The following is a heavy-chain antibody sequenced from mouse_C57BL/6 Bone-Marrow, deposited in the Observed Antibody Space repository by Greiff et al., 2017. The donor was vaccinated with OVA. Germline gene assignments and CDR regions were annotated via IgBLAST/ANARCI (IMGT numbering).Heavy chain of an antibody. CDR3: ARDGYYFDY. V-gene: IGHV5-16*01. D-gene: IGHD2-2*01. CDR2: IYYDGSST. J-gene: IGHJ2*01. CDR1: GFTFSDYY. Sequence: EVNVVESEGGLVQPGSSMKLSCTASGFTFSDYYMAWVRQVPEKGLEWVANIYYDGSSTYYLDSLKSRFIISRDNATNILYLQMSSLQSEDTATYYCARDGYYFDYWGQGTTLTVSS.